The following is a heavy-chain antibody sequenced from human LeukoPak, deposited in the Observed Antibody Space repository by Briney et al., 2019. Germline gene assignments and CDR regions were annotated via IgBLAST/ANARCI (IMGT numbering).Heavy chain of an antibody. CDR2: IIPIFGTA. D-gene: IGHD7-27*01. CDR3: ARCRTGDYYYYMDV. Sequence: SVNVSCKASGYTFTSYGISWVRQAPGQGLEWMGGIIPIFGTANYAQKFQGRVTITTDESTSTAYMELSSLRSEDTAVYYCARCRTGDYYYYMDVWGKGTTVTVSS. CDR1: GYTFTSYG. J-gene: IGHJ6*03. V-gene: IGHV1-69*05.